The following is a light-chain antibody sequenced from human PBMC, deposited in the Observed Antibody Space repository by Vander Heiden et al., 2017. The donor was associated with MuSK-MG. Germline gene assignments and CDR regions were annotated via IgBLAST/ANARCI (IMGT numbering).Light chain of an antibody. CDR3: QQLNSYLYT. Sequence: DIQLTQSPSFLSASVGDRVTITCRASQGISSYLAWYQQKPGKAPKLLIYAASTLQSGVPSRFSGSGSGTEFTLTISILHPEDFATYYCQQLNSYLYTFGQGTKLEIK. J-gene: IGKJ2*01. V-gene: IGKV1-9*01. CDR1: QGISSY. CDR2: AAS.